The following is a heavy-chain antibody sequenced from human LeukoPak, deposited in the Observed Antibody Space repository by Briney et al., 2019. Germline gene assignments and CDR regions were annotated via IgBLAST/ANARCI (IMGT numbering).Heavy chain of an antibody. CDR1: GFPFNMAW. J-gene: IGHJ4*02. D-gene: IGHD5/OR15-5a*01. CDR3: AKGNLRGPPPNIDI. V-gene: IGHV3-74*01. Sequence: GGSLRLSCAASGFPFNMAWMHGVRQAPGKGLVWVARITSDGSVTTYADSVRGRFTISRDNAKNTLYLQMNSLRAEDTAVYYCAKGNLRGPPPNIDIWGQGTLVTVSS. CDR2: ITSDGSVT.